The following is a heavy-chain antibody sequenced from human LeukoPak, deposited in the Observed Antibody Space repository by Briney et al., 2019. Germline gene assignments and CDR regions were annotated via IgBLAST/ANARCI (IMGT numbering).Heavy chain of an antibody. CDR2: INHSGST. Sequence: PSETLSLTCAVYGGSFSGYYWSWIRQPPGKGLEWIGEINHSGSTNYNPSLKSRVTISVDTSKNQFSLKLSSVTAADTAVYYCARGSPGRIAAKSTGQTLGPFYIVVWGKESTVTVSS. V-gene: IGHV4-34*01. J-gene: IGHJ6*03. CDR3: ARGSPGRIAAKSTGQTLGPFYIVV. D-gene: IGHD6-13*01. CDR1: GGSFSGYY.